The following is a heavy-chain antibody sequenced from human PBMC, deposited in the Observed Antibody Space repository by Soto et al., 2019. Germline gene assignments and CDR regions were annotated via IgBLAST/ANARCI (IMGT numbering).Heavy chain of an antibody. CDR1: GFTFSSYA. J-gene: IGHJ4*02. D-gene: IGHD5-18*01. Sequence: GGSLRLSCAASGFTFSSYAMSWVRQAPGKGLERVSAISGSGGSTYYADSVKGRFTISRDNSKNTLYLQMNSLRAEDTAVYYCANTAMVKPLSTPFDYWGQGTLVTVSS. CDR2: ISGSGGST. V-gene: IGHV3-23*01. CDR3: ANTAMVKPLSTPFDY.